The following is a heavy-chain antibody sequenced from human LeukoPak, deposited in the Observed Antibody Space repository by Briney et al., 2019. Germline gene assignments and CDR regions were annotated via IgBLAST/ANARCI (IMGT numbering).Heavy chain of an antibody. CDR3: ARGFPDILRFLEWRYYYYGMDV. CDR1: GGSISSYY. V-gene: IGHV4-59*01. CDR2: IYYSGST. Sequence: PSETLSLTCTVSGGSISSYYWSWIRQPPGKGLEWIGYIYYSGSTNYNPSLKSRVTISVDTSKNQFSLKLSSVTAADTAVYYCARGFPDILRFLEWRYYYYGMDVWGQGTTVTVSS. D-gene: IGHD3-3*01. J-gene: IGHJ6*02.